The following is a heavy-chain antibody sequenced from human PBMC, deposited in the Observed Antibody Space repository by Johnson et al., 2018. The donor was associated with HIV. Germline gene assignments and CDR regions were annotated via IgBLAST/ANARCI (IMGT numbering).Heavy chain of an antibody. CDR3: ASTGVVGAITNAFDI. CDR1: GFTFSSYW. D-gene: IGHD1-26*01. CDR2: IKQDGRAK. V-gene: IGHV3-7*05. Sequence: VQLVESGGGLVQPGGSLRLPCAASGFTFSSYWLSWVRQAPGKGLEWVANIKQDGRAKYYVDSVKARFTISGDNAKNSLYLQMNSLTAEDTAVYYCASTGVVGAITNAFDIWGQGTMVTVSS. J-gene: IGHJ3*02.